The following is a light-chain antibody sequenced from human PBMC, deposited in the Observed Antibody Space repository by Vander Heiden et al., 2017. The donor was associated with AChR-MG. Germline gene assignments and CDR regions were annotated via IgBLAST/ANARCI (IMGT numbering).Light chain of an antibody. CDR3: RQTLQVPRT. CDR1: QSLLQSTGYSR. J-gene: IGKJ2*01. V-gene: IGKV2-28*01. Sequence: DIVLTQSPLSLPVTPGEPASISCRSSQSLLQSTGYSRLDWYLQKAGQSPQLLIYLGSNRASGVPDRFSGSGSGTDFTLKISRVEAEDVGVYYCRQTLQVPRTFGQGTKLEIK. CDR2: LGS.